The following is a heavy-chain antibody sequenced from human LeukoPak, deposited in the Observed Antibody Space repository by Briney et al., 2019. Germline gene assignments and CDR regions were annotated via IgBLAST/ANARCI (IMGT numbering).Heavy chain of an antibody. CDR1: GGSISSGSYY. CDR3: ARDRGSGSYWDYYYYMDV. J-gene: IGHJ6*03. V-gene: IGHV4-61*02. D-gene: IGHD3-10*01. CDR2: IYTSGGT. Sequence: SETLSLTCTVSGGSISSGSYYWSWIRQPAGKGLEWIWRIYTSGGTNYNPSLKIRVTISVDTSKNQFSLKLSSVTAADTAVYYCARDRGSGSYWDYYYYMDVWGKGTTVTISS.